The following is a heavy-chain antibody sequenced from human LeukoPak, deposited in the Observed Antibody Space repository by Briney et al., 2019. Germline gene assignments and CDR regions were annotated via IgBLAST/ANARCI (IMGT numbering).Heavy chain of an antibody. CDR3: AIQMTMIVVVPYFDY. CDR2: ISSNGATK. Sequence: GGSLRLSCEASGFTFNDYYLAWIRQAPGKGLEWVSFISSNGATKYYADSVKGRFNISRDNAKNSLFLYMNSLRDDDTAVYYCAIQMTMIVVVPYFDYWGQGALVTVSS. CDR1: GFTFNDYY. J-gene: IGHJ4*02. D-gene: IGHD3-22*01. V-gene: IGHV3-11*04.